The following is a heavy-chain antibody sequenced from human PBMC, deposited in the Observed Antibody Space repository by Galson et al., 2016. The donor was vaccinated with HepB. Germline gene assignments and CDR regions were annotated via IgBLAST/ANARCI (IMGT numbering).Heavy chain of an antibody. CDR2: MYYSGST. D-gene: IGHD3-10*01. CDR3: AREKMGSVSYNM. CDR1: GGSISSYY. V-gene: IGHV4-59*01. J-gene: IGHJ4*02. Sequence: ETLSLTCTVSGGSISSYYWSWIRQPPGKGLESIGYMYYSGSTNYNPSLKSRVTMSVDTSKNQFSLNLSSVTAADTAVYYCAREKMGSVSYNMWGQGTLVIVSS.